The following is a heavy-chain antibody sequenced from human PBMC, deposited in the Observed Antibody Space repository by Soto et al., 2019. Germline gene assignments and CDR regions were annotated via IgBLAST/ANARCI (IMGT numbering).Heavy chain of an antibody. CDR2: ISGYNAKT. J-gene: IGHJ4*02. CDR1: GYLCNSYG. V-gene: IGHV1-18*04. D-gene: IGHD1-26*01. Sequence: QVPLVQSGAEVKQPGASVKVSCKTSGYLCNSYGLSWVRQATGQGLEWMGWISGYNAKTTYEQKFQGRVIMTIDTSTSTAYMELRSLRFDDTAVYYCARDETYSSYFFDYWGQGTLVSVSS. CDR3: ARDETYSSYFFDY.